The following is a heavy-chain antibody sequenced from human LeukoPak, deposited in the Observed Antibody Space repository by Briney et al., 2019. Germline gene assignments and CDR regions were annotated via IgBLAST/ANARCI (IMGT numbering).Heavy chain of an antibody. D-gene: IGHD3-22*01. CDR2: ISYDGGNK. J-gene: IGHJ5*02. CDR1: GFTFEDYG. CDR3: AKYGTPLITMIVVVIGGWFDP. V-gene: IGHV3-30*18. Sequence: GGSLRLSCEASGFTFEDYGMTWVRQRPGKGLEWVAVISYDGGNKYYADSVKGRFTISRDNSNNTLYLQMNSLRGEDTGVYYCAKYGTPLITMIVVVIGGWFDPWPQGPLVTVSS.